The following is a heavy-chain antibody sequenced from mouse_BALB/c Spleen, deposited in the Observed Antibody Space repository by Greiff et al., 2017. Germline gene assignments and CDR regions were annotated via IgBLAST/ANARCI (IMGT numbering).Heavy chain of an antibody. CDR3: ASWDDAMDY. CDR2: VNPYNGGT. D-gene: IGHD4-1*01. V-gene: IGHV1-19*01. J-gene: IGHJ4*01. CDR1: GYTFTDYY. Sequence: VQLQQSGPELVKPGASVKMSCKASGYTFTDYYMDWVKQSHGESFEWIGRVNPYNGGTSYNQKFKGKATLTVDKSSSTAYMELNSLTSEDSAVYYCASWDDAMDYWGQGTSVTVSS.